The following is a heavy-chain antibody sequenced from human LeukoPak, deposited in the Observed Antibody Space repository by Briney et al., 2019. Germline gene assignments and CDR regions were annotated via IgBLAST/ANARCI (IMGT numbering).Heavy chain of an antibody. J-gene: IGHJ3*02. V-gene: IGHV3-21*01. CDR3: ARGASVVAGSGNAFDI. CDR2: ISTSSSYI. CDR1: GFTFSSYS. D-gene: IGHD6-19*01. Sequence: GGSLRLSCAASGFTFSSYSMNWVRQAPGKGLEWVSSISTSSSYIYYADSVKGRFTISRDNARKSLYLQMNSLRADDTAVYYCARGASVVAGSGNAFDIWGQGTMVTVSS.